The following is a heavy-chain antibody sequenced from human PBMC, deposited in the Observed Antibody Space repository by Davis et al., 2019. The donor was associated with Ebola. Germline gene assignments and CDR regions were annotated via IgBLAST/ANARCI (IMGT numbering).Heavy chain of an antibody. Sequence: MPSETLSLTCTVSGGSISGYYWSWIRQPPGKGLEWIGEINHSGSTNYNPSLKSRVTISVDTSKNQFSLKLSSVTAADTAVYYCARGRVTMVRGVIIYYYYGMDVWGQGTTVTVSS. V-gene: IGHV4-34*01. CDR1: GGSISGYY. J-gene: IGHJ6*02. D-gene: IGHD3-10*01. CDR2: INHSGST. CDR3: ARGRVTMVRGVIIYYYYGMDV.